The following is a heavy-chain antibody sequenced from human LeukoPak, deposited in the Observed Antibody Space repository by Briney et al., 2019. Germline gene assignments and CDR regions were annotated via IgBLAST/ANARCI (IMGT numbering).Heavy chain of an antibody. CDR3: ARDLKRGYSSGRYSWGTGSSNDY. CDR2: INPSGGST. Sequence: ASVKVSCKASGYTFTNYYIHWVRQAPGQGLECMGIINPSGGSTSYAQKFQGRVTMTRDMSTSTVYMELSSLRSEDTAVYYCARDLKRGYSSGRYSWGTGSSNDYWGQGTLVTVSS. D-gene: IGHD6-19*01. J-gene: IGHJ4*02. CDR1: GYTFTNYY. V-gene: IGHV1-46*01.